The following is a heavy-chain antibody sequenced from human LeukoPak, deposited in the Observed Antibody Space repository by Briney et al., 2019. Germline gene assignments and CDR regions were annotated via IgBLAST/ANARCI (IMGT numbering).Heavy chain of an antibody. CDR2: IDPSDSYT. J-gene: IGHJ4*02. Sequence: RRGESLKISCKGSGYSFTSYWISWVRQMPGKGLEWMGRIDPSDSYTNYSPCFQGHVTISADKSISTAYLQWSSLKASDTAMYCCARLGTGGIVVGIPSDYWGQGTLVTVSS. CDR3: ARLGTGGIVVGIPSDY. V-gene: IGHV5-10-1*01. CDR1: GYSFTSYW. D-gene: IGHD3-22*01.